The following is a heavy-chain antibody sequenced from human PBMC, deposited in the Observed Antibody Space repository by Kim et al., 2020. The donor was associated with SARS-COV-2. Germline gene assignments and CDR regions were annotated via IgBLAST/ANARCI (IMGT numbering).Heavy chain of an antibody. CDR1: GSTFSSYA. Sequence: GGSLRLSCAASGSTFSSYAMSWVRQAPGKGLEWVSTISGSGGTTYYADSVKGRFTMSRDNSKSTLYLQMNSLRAEDTAVYYCAHYYCSGGTCYRYFDLWGRGTLVTVSS. J-gene: IGHJ2*01. V-gene: IGHV3-23*01. CDR3: AHYYCSGGTCYRYFDL. CDR2: ISGSGGTT. D-gene: IGHD2-15*01.